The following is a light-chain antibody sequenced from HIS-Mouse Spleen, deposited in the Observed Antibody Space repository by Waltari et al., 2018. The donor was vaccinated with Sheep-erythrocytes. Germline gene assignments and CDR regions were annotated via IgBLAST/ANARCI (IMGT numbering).Light chain of an antibody. CDR1: NIGSKH. V-gene: IGLV3-9*01. CDR3: QVWDSSTVV. J-gene: IGLJ2*01. CDR2: RDS. Sequence: SYELTQPLSVSVALGQTARITCWGHNIGSKHVHWYQQKPGQTPVLVIYRDSNRPSGIPERFSGSNSGNTATLTISRAQAGDEADYYCQVWDSSTVVFGGGTKLTVL.